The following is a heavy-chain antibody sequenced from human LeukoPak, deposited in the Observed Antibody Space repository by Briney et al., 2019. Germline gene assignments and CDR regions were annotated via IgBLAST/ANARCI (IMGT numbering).Heavy chain of an antibody. D-gene: IGHD4-23*01. CDR3: ARDQRTRPTVVTGY. CDR1: GYTLTELS. J-gene: IGHJ4*02. V-gene: IGHV1-24*01. CDR2: FDPEDGET. Sequence: SVKVSCKVSGYTLTELSMHWVRQAPGKGLEWMGGFDPEDGETIYAQKFQGRVTMTEDTSTDTAYMELRSLRSDDTAVYYCARDQRTRPTVVTGYWGQGTLVTVSS.